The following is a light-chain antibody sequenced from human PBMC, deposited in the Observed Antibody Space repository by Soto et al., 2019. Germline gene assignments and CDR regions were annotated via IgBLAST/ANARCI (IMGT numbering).Light chain of an antibody. CDR2: DVS. V-gene: IGLV2-14*01. Sequence: QSALTQPASVSGSPGQSITISCNGTSSDVGGYNYVSWYQQHPGKAPKLMIYDVSNRPSGVSNRFSGSKSGNTASLTISGLQAEDEAEYYCRSYTSSSTYVFGTGTKVTVL. CDR3: RSYTSSSTYV. CDR1: SSDVGGYNY. J-gene: IGLJ1*01.